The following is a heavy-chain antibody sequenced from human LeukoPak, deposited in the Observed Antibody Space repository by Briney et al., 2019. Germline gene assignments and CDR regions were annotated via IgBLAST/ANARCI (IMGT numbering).Heavy chain of an antibody. CDR2: IIPIFGTA. CDR3: ARGGGPRYSYGFDY. D-gene: IGHD5-18*01. V-gene: IGHV1-69*05. Sequence: SVKVSCKASGGTFSSYAISWVRQAPGQGLEWMGGIIPIFGTANYAQKFQGRVTITTDESTSTAYMGLSSLRSEDTAVYYCARGGGPRYSYGFDYWGQGTLVTVSS. CDR1: GGTFSSYA. J-gene: IGHJ4*02.